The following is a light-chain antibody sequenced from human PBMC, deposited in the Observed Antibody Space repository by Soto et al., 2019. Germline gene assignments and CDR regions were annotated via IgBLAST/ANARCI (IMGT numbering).Light chain of an antibody. V-gene: IGLV1-44*01. CDR1: SSNIGSYI. J-gene: IGLJ1*01. CDR2: SNS. CDR3: AAWDDSLNGQV. Sequence: QAVVTQPPSASGTPGQRVTISCSGSSSNIGSYIVNWYQQLPGTAPKLLIYSNSQRPSGVPDRFSGSKSGTSASLAISGLQSEDEADYYCAAWDDSLNGQVFGTGTKLTVL.